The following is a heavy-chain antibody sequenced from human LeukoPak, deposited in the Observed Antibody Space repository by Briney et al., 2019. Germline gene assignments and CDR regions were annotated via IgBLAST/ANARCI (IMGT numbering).Heavy chain of an antibody. D-gene: IGHD3-10*01. CDR1: GGSFSGYY. CDR3: ARGWRRSVKNDAFDI. Sequence: SETLSLTCAVYGGSFSGYYWSWIRQPPGKGLEWIGEINHSGSTNYNPSLKSRVTISVDTSKNQFSLKLSSVTAADTAVYYCARGWRRSVKNDAFDIWGQGTMVTVPS. V-gene: IGHV4-34*01. CDR2: INHSGST. J-gene: IGHJ3*02.